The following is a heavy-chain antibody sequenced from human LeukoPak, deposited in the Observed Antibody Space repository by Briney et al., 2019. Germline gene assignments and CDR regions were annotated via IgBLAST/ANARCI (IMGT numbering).Heavy chain of an antibody. J-gene: IGHJ6*02. CDR3: ARDPPRIVVVVAATNYYGMDV. D-gene: IGHD2-15*01. CDR2: ISAYNGNT. V-gene: IGHV1-18*01. CDR1: GYTFTSYG. Sequence: ASVKVSCKASGYTFTSYGISWVRQAPGQGLEWMGWISAYNGNTNYAQKLQGRVTMTTDTSTSTAYMELRSLRSDDTAVYYCARDPPRIVVVVAATNYYGMDVWGQGTTVTVSS.